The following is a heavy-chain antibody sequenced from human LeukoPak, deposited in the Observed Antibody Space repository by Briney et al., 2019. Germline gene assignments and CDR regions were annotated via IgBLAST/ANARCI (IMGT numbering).Heavy chain of an antibody. CDR2: IYHSGST. V-gene: IGHV4-38-2*01. Sequence: GSLRLSCAASGFTFSSYAMSWVRQAPGKGLEWIGSIYHSGSTYYNPSLESRVTISIDTSKNQFSLKLRSVTATDTAVYYCARVRRSRLAELDYWGQGALVTVSS. CDR3: ARVRRSRLAELDY. J-gene: IGHJ4*02. CDR1: GFTFSSYA. D-gene: IGHD3-16*01.